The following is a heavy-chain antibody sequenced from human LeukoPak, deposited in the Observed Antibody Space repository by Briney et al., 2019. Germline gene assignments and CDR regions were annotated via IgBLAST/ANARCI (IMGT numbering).Heavy chain of an antibody. CDR2: ISAYNGDT. CDR1: GYTFTRHG. Sequence: ASVEVSCKASGYTFTRHGVSWVRQAPGQGLEWMGWISAYNGDTKYAQNFQGRVTITTDTSTTTAYMELRSLRSDDTAVYYCARDPSNTSGNFPYFDYWGQGTLVTVSS. D-gene: IGHD3-22*01. J-gene: IGHJ4*02. CDR3: ARDPSNTSGNFPYFDY. V-gene: IGHV1-18*01.